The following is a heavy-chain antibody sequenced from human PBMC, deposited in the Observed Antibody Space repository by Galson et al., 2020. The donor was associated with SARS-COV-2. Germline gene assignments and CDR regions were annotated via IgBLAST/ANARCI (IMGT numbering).Heavy chain of an antibody. J-gene: IGHJ4*02. V-gene: IGHV3-30*02. CDR1: GFTFSDYR. Sequence: GESLKISCAASGFTFSDYRMHWVRQAPGKGLEWVAFIRYDGSNKYYAGSVKGRFTISRDNSKNMLYLEMNSLRAEDTAVYYCATDWRMDRGIIKGISDYWGQGTLVTVSS. CDR3: ATDWRMDRGIIKGISDY. D-gene: IGHD3-10*01. CDR2: IRYDGSNK.